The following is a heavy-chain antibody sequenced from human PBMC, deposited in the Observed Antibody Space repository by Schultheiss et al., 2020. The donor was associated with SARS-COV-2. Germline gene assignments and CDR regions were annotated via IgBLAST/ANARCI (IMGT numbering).Heavy chain of an antibody. V-gene: IGHV3-33*03. Sequence: GESLKISCAASGFTFSSYGMHWVRQAPGKGLEWVAVIWYDGSNKYYADSVKGRFTISRDNAKNSLYLQMNSLRAEDTAVYYCAKDSSSPHHDAFDIWGQGTMVTVSS. D-gene: IGHD6-6*01. CDR1: GFTFSSYG. CDR2: IWYDGSNK. CDR3: AKDSSSPHHDAFDI. J-gene: IGHJ3*02.